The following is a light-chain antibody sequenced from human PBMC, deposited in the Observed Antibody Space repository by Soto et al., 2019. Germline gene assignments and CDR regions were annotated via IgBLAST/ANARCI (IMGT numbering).Light chain of an antibody. Sequence: DIQMTQSPSTLSASVGDRVTITCRASQSISSWLAWYQQKPGKAPKLLIYKASSLESGVPSRFIGSGSGTEFTLTISSLQPDDVATYYCQQYNSYSYTFGQGTKLEIK. CDR3: QQYNSYSYT. J-gene: IGKJ2*01. V-gene: IGKV1-5*03. CDR2: KAS. CDR1: QSISSW.